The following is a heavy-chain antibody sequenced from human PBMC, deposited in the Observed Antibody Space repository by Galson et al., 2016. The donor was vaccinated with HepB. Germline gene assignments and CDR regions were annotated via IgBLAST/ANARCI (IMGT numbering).Heavy chain of an antibody. CDR3: TRSPYAGSFSFDY. Sequence: PALVQPTQTLTLTCPFPGFSLSTNAMSVIWIRQPPGKALEWLALVDWDDNEYFNTFLETRLTISKDTSKNQVVLTMTNMSPVDTATYYCTRSPYAGSFSFDYWGQGILVTVSS. V-gene: IGHV2-70*01. CDR1: GFSLSTNAMS. J-gene: IGHJ4*02. D-gene: IGHD1-26*01. CDR2: VDWDDNE.